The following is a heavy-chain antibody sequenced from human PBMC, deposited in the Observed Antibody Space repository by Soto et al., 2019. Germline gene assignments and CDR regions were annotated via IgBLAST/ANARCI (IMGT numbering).Heavy chain of an antibody. CDR2: IWYDGSNK. D-gene: IGHD2-15*01. Sequence: GGSLRLSCAASGFTFSSYGMHWVRQAPGKGLEWVAVIWYDGSNKYYADSVKGRFTISRDNSKNTLYLQMNSLRAEDTAVYYCARDKDVVVVAATFWFGPWGQGTLVTVSS. V-gene: IGHV3-33*08. CDR3: ARDKDVVVVAATFWFGP. J-gene: IGHJ5*02. CDR1: GFTFSSYG.